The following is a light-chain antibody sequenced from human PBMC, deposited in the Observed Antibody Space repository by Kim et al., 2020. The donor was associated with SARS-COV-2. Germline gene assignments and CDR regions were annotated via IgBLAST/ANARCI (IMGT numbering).Light chain of an antibody. CDR1: QSVGNY. Sequence: LSLSTGESAHHSCRTSQSVGNYLAWYQQKPGQAPRLLISDASNRATDIPARFSGSGSGTDFTLTISSLEPEDFAVYYCQQRSNWYTFGQGTKLEIK. CDR2: DAS. J-gene: IGKJ2*01. V-gene: IGKV3-11*01. CDR3: QQRSNWYT.